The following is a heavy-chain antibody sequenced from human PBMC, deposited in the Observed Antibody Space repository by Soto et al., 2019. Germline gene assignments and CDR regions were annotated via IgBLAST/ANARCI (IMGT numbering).Heavy chain of an antibody. D-gene: IGHD5-18*01. CDR2: ISHSGST. CDR1: GGSFTGYY. V-gene: IGHV4-34*01. J-gene: IGHJ5*02. Sequence: QVQLQQWGAGLLKPSETLSLTCAVYGGSFTGYYWSWIRQPPGKGLEWIGEISHSGSTNYNPSLKSRVFISVDTSKNQLSLKLSSVTAADTAVYFCARGRIQLWPGPWGQGTLVTVSS. CDR3: ARGRIQLWPGP.